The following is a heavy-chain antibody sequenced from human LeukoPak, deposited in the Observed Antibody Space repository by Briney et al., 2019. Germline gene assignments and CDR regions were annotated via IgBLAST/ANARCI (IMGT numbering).Heavy chain of an antibody. Sequence: GGSLRLSCAASGFTFSSYAMSWVRQAPGKGLEWDSAISGSGGSTYYADSVKGRFTISRDNSKNTLYLQMNSLRAEDTAVYYCAKQQRSIAVAGSDYWGQGTLVTVSS. CDR3: AKQQRSIAVAGSDY. CDR1: GFTFSSYA. D-gene: IGHD6-19*01. V-gene: IGHV3-23*01. J-gene: IGHJ4*02. CDR2: ISGSGGST.